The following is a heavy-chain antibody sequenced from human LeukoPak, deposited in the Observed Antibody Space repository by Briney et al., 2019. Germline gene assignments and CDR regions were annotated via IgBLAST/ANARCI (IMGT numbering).Heavy chain of an antibody. J-gene: IGHJ4*02. CDR2: TYYRSKWYN. Sequence: SQSLSLTCAISGDSVSSNSAAWNWIRQSPSRGLEWLGRTYYRSKWYNDYAVSVKSRITINPDTSKNQFSLQLNSVTPEDTAVYYCARAPSGYDYGGEYLDYWGQGTLVTVSS. D-gene: IGHD5-12*01. CDR1: GDSVSSNSAA. V-gene: IGHV6-1*01. CDR3: ARAPSGYDYGGEYLDY.